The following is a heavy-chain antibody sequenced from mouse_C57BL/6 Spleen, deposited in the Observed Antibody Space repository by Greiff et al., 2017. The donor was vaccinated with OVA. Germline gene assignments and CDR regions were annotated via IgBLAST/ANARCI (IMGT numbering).Heavy chain of an antibody. V-gene: IGHV1-82*01. D-gene: IGHD1-1*01. CDR2: IYPGDGDT. J-gene: IGHJ1*03. CDR3: ASQGTSYGSSYGWYCDV. CDR1: GYAFSSSW. Sequence: QVQLQQSGPELVKPGASVKISCKASGYAFSSSWMNWVKQRPGTGLEWIGRIYPGDGDTNYNGKFKGKATLTADKSSSTAYMQLSSLTSEDSAVYFCASQGTSYGSSYGWYCDVWGTGTTVTVSS.